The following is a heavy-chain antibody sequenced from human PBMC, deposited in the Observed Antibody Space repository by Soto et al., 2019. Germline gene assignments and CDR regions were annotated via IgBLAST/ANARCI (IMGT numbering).Heavy chain of an antibody. CDR3: AKDKIVVVPAAIGY. Sequence: GGSLRLSCAASGFTFSSYAMSWVRQAPGKGLEWVSAISGGGGSTYYADSVKGRFTISRDNSKNTLYLQMNSLRAEDTAVYYCAKDKIVVVPAAIGYWGQGTLVTVSS. CDR2: ISGGGGST. J-gene: IGHJ4*02. CDR1: GFTFSSYA. D-gene: IGHD2-2*01. V-gene: IGHV3-23*01.